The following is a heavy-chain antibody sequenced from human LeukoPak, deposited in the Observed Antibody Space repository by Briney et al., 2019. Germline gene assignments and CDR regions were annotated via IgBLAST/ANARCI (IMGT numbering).Heavy chain of an antibody. CDR1: GGTFSSYA. J-gene: IGHJ5*02. V-gene: IGHV1-69*13. D-gene: IGHD2-21*02. CDR2: IIPIFGTA. Sequence: SVRVSCKASGGTFSSYAISWVRQAPGQGLEWMGGIIPIFGTANYAQKFQGRVTITADESTSTAYMELSSLRSEDTAVYYCARVVVTANGNWFDPWGQGTLVTVSS. CDR3: ARVVVTANGNWFDP.